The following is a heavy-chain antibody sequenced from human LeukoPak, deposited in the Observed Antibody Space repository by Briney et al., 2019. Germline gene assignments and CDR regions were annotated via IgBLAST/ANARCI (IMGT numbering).Heavy chain of an antibody. CDR2: ISGSGGST. V-gene: IGHV3-23*01. Sequence: GGSLRLSCAASGFTVSSNYMNWVRQAPGKGLEWVSVISGSGGSTYYADSVKGRFTISRDNSKNTLYLQMNSLRAEDTAVYYCAKSGDYYGSGSYYWGFDYWGQGTLVTVSS. D-gene: IGHD3-10*01. J-gene: IGHJ4*02. CDR3: AKSGDYYGSGSYYWGFDY. CDR1: GFTVSSNY.